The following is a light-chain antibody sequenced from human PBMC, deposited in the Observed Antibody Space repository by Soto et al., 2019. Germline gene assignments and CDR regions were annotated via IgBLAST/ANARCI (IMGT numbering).Light chain of an antibody. CDR2: EGS. CDR1: SSDVGSYNL. J-gene: IGLJ3*02. V-gene: IGLV2-23*01. CDR3: CSYAGYSTGV. Sequence: QSALTQPASVSGSPGQSITISCTGTSSDVGSYNLVSWYQQHPGKAPKLMIYEGSKRPSGLSNRFSGSKSGNTASLTISGLQAEDEADYYCCSYAGYSTGVFGGGTKVTVL.